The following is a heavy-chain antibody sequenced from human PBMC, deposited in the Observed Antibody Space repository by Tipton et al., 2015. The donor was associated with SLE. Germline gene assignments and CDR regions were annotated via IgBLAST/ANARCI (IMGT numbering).Heavy chain of an antibody. J-gene: IGHJ6*02. Sequence: SLRLSCTASGFSFSYYGMHWVRQGPGKGLEWVAFIWYDGNKKYYAESVKGRFSISRDNPKNTLSLQMNSLRADDTAVYYCAKDSKFVSGTVFEYYGMDVWGQGTTVTVSS. CDR3: AKDSKFVSGTVFEYYGMDV. D-gene: IGHD1-26*01. CDR1: GFSFSYYG. V-gene: IGHV3-30*02. CDR2: IWYDGNKK.